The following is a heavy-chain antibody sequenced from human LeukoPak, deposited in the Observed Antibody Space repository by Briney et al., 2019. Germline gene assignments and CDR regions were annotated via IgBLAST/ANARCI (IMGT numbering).Heavy chain of an antibody. CDR1: GFTFSSYW. J-gene: IGHJ4*02. D-gene: IGHD5-24*01. CDR3: ARDFRWLQFDY. Sequence: GGSLRLSCAASGFTFSSYWKSWVRQAPGKGLEWVANIKQDGSEKYYVDSVKGRFTISRDNAKNSLYLQMNSLRAEDTAVYYCARDFRWLQFDYWGQGTLVTVSS. CDR2: IKQDGSEK. V-gene: IGHV3-7*01.